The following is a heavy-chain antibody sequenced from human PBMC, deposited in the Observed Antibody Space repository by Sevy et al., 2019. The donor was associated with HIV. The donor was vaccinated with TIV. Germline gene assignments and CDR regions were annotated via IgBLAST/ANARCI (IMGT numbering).Heavy chain of an antibody. V-gene: IGHV3-53*01. D-gene: IGHD2-15*01. CDR1: GFTVSSNY. CDR2: IYSGGST. CDR3: ARDARIARYYYGMDV. J-gene: IGHJ6*02. Sequence: GGSLRLSCAASGFTVSSNYMSWVRQAPGKGLEWVSVIYSGGSTYYADSVKGRFTISRDNSKNTLYLQMNSLRAEDTAVYYCARDARIARYYYGMDVWGQGTTVTVSS.